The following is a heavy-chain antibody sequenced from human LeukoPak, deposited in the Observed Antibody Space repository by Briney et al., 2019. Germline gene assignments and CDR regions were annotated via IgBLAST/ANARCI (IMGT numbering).Heavy chain of an antibody. CDR1: GFTYSPYA. CDR3: VKVLRTYLDY. J-gene: IGHJ4*02. V-gene: IGHV3-23*01. Sequence: GGSLRLSCVASGFTYSPYAMTWVRRPPGKGLEWVSTISAGGTRTYYADSVQGRFTISSDNSRNMLFLQLNSLRPEDAALYYCVKVLRTYLDYWGQGTLVTVSS. D-gene: IGHD3-16*01. CDR2: ISAGGTRT.